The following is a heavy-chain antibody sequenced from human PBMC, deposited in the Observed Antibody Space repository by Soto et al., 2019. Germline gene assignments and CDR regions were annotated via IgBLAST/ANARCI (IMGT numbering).Heavy chain of an antibody. J-gene: IGHJ5*02. CDR1: GYRFTSYY. D-gene: IGHD6-13*01. V-gene: IGHV1-46*03. Sequence: ASVKVSCKASGYRFTSYYMHWVRQAPGQGLEWMGIINPNSGITNYAQNFQGRVTMTRDTSTSTVYMELSSLKSEDTAVYYCARSRGAAAGINWFDPWGQGTLVPVSS. CDR2: INPNSGIT. CDR3: ARSRGAAAGINWFDP.